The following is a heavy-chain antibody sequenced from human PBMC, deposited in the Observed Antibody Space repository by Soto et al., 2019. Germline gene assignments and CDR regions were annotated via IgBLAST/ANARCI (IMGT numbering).Heavy chain of an antibody. CDR2: IYHGGST. CDR1: GGSISSSNL. D-gene: IGHD3-22*01. CDR3: ARRLYYDSSGFEGGGMDV. V-gene: IGHV4-4*02. Sequence: SETLSLTCAVSGGSISSSNLWTWVRQPPGKGLEWIGEIYHGGSTNYNPYLKSRVTISVDKSKNQFSLRLSSVTAADTAVYYCARRLYYDSSGFEGGGMDVWGQGTTVTVSS. J-gene: IGHJ6*02.